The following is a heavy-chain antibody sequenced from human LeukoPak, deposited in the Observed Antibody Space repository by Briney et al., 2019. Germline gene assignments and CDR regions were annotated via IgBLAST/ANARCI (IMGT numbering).Heavy chain of an antibody. V-gene: IGHV4-59*01. CDR3: ARGGLYYDFWSGYFDY. J-gene: IGHJ4*02. CDR1: GGSISSYY. CDR2: IYYSGST. Sequence: SETLSLTCTVPGGSISSYYWSWIRQPPGKGLEWIGYIYYSGSTNYNPSLKSRVTISVDTSKNQFSLKLSSVTAADTAVYYCARGGLYYDFWSGYFDYWGQGTLVTVSS. D-gene: IGHD3-3*01.